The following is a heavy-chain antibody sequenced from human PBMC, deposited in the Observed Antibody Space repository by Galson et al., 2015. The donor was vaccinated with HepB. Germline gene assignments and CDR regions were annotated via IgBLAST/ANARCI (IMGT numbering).Heavy chain of an antibody. V-gene: IGHV3-64D*06. Sequence: SLRLSCAASGFTFSSYAMHWVRQAPGKGLEYVSAISSNGGSTYYADSVKGRFTISRDNSKNTLYLQMSSLRAEDTAVYYCVKDPAYSGYDRDAFDIWGQGTMVTVSS. CDR3: VKDPAYSGYDRDAFDI. D-gene: IGHD5-12*01. J-gene: IGHJ3*02. CDR2: ISSNGGST. CDR1: GFTFSSYA.